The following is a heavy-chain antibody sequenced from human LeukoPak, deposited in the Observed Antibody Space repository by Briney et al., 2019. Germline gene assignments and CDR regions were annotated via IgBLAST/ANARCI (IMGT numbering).Heavy chain of an antibody. Sequence: ASVKVSCKAAGYTFTSYAMHWGRQAPGQRGEWRGWINAGNGNTKYSQKFQGRVTITRDTSASTAYMELSSLRSEDTAVYYCARDGRYFDWLSNDYWGQGTLVTVSS. J-gene: IGHJ4*02. V-gene: IGHV1-3*01. CDR3: ARDGRYFDWLSNDY. CDR2: INAGNGNT. D-gene: IGHD3-9*01. CDR1: GYTFTSYA.